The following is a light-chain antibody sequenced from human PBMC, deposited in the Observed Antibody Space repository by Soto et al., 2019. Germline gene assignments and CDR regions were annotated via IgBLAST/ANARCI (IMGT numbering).Light chain of an antibody. J-gene: IGKJ2*01. CDR3: HTYNSYSLHT. Sequence: DIQMTQSPSTLSASVGARITITCRASHSVSRRLAWFQQKPGKAPKLLIYDASSLESGVPSRFSGRGYGTEFTLTISSLQPDDCATYYCHTYNSYSLHTFGQGTKLEIK. CDR1: HSVSRR. V-gene: IGKV1-5*01. CDR2: DAS.